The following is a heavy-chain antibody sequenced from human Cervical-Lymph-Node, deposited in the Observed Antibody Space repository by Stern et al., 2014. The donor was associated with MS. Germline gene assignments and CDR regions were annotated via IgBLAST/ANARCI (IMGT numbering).Heavy chain of an antibody. J-gene: IGHJ4*02. V-gene: IGHV3-7*01. CDR2: INQDGGGK. CDR1: GFTFSDFR. Sequence: EVHLVESGGGLVQPGGSLRLSCVASGFTFSDFRMAWVRQAPGRGLEWVANINQDGGGKYSVDSVKGRFTISRDNAKNSLYLQLDSLRAEDTAIYYCARALTYDFWSGPSIPTKLDCWGQGTLVTVSS. D-gene: IGHD3-3*01. CDR3: ARALTYDFWSGPSIPTKLDC.